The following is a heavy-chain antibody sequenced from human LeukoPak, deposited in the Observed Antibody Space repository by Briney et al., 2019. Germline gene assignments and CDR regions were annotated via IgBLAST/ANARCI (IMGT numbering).Heavy chain of an antibody. CDR3: ASEKWLQY. CDR2: INNDGSST. D-gene: IGHD5-18*01. CDR1: GFTFSRYW. V-gene: IGHV3-74*01. Sequence: GGSLRLSCAASGFTFSRYWMHWVRQAPGRGLVWVSRINNDGSSTNYADSVKGRFTISRGNAENTLYLQMNSLRAEDTGVYYCASEKWLQYWGQGTLVTVSS. J-gene: IGHJ4*02.